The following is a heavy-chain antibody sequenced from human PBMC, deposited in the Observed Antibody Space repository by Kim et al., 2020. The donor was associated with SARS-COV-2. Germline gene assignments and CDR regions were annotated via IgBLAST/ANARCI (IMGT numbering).Heavy chain of an antibody. CDR3: ARVAWLVDNDAFDI. Sequence: GGSLRLSCAASGFTFSSYSMNWVRQAPGKGLEWVSSISSSSSYIYYADSVKGRFTISRDNAKNSLYLQMNSLRAEDTAVYYCARVAWLVDNDAFDIWGQGTMVTVSS. J-gene: IGHJ3*02. D-gene: IGHD6-19*01. V-gene: IGHV3-21*01. CDR2: ISSSSSYI. CDR1: GFTFSSYS.